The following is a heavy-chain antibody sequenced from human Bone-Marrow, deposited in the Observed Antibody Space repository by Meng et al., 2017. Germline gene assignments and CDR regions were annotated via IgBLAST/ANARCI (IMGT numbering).Heavy chain of an antibody. CDR2: IPPSGVRA. CDR3: AKDRDYGEYGDDAFDV. V-gene: IGHV3-23*01. D-gene: IGHD4-17*01. J-gene: IGHJ3*01. Sequence: GESLKISCVASGFTFNNTAMNWVRQAPGKGLEWVSSIPPSGVRAYFAESVKGRFVISRDNSENTLYLEMNSLTAGDTAVYYCAKDRDYGEYGDDAFDVWGQGTMVTVSS. CDR1: GFTFNNTA.